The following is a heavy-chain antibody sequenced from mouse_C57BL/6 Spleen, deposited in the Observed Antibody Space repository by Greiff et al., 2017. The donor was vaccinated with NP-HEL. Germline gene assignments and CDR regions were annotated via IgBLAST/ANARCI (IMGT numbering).Heavy chain of an antibody. CDR1: GFTFSDYY. D-gene: IGHD2-3*01. CDR3: ARHDEGDY. CDR2: ISNGGGST. Sequence: EVQRVESGGGLVQPGGSLKLSCAASGFTFSDYYMYWVRQTPEKRLEWVAYISNGGGSTYYPGTVKGRFTISRDNAKNTLYLQMSRLKSEDTAMYYCARHDEGDYWGQGTSVNVSS. V-gene: IGHV5-12*01. J-gene: IGHJ4*01.